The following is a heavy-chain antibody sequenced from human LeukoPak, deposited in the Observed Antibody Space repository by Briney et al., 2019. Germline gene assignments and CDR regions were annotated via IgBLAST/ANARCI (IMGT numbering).Heavy chain of an antibody. V-gene: IGHV3-43*01. D-gene: IGHD1-7*01. Sequence: PGGSLRLSCAASGFTFGDYAMHWIRQLPGKGLEWVSLINWDGGKTYYADSVKGRFTISRDNSKNSLHLQINSLRTEDTAFYYCAKSQNGNYLPLLYFQQWGQGTLVTVSS. CDR3: AKSQNGNYLPLLYFQQ. CDR1: GFTFGDYA. J-gene: IGHJ1*01. CDR2: INWDGGKT.